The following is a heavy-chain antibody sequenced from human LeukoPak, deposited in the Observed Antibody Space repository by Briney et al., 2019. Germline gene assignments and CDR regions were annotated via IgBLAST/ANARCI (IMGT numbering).Heavy chain of an antibody. D-gene: IGHD4-17*01. CDR2: INHSGST. J-gene: IGHJ4*02. Sequence: SETLSLTCAAYGGSFSGYYWSWIRQPPGKGLEWIGEINHSGSTNYNPSLKSRATMSVDTSKNQFSLKLTSVTAADTAVYYCARHYYGDYFFDYWGQGALVTASS. CDR3: ARHYYGDYFFDY. V-gene: IGHV4-34*01. CDR1: GGSFSGYY.